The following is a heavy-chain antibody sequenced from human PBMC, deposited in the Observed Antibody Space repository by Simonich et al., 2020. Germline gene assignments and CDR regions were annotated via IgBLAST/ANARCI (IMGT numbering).Heavy chain of an antibody. CDR2: IYHSGST. D-gene: IGHD6-13*01. Sequence: QVQLQESSPGLVKPSETLSLTCAVSGYSISSGYYWGWIRQPPGKGLEWIGGIYHSGSTYYNPSLQSRVTISVDTSKNQFSLKLSSVTAADTAVYYCARATRIAAAGYFDYWGQGTLVTVSS. V-gene: IGHV4-38-2*01. CDR1: GYSISSGYY. CDR3: ARATRIAAAGYFDY. J-gene: IGHJ4*02.